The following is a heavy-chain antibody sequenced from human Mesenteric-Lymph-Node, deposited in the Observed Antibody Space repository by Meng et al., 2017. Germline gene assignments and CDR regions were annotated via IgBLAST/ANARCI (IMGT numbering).Heavy chain of an antibody. V-gene: IGHV4-34*01. CDR2: INHSGST. CDR1: GGSFSGYY. Sequence: SETLSLTCAVYGGSFSGYYWSWIRQPPGKGLEWIGEINHSGSTNYNPSLKSRVTISVDTSKNQFSLKLSSVTAADTAVYYCARAGTIAYYYYGMDVWGQGTTVTVSS. J-gene: IGHJ6*02. D-gene: IGHD2-2*01. CDR3: ARAGTIAYYYYGMDV.